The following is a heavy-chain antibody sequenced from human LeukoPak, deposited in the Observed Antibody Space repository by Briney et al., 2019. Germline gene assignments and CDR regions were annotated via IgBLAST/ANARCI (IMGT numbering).Heavy chain of an antibody. CDR3: ARARGSGSYYGHDYYYYHYMDV. CDR1: GGTFSSYA. Sequence: SVKVSCKASGGTFSSYAISWVRQAPGQGLEWMGGIIPIFGTANYAQKFQGRVTITADESTSTAYMELSSLRSEDTAVYYCARARGSGSYYGHDYYYYHYMDVWGKGTTVTVSS. V-gene: IGHV1-69*13. D-gene: IGHD3-10*01. CDR2: IIPIFGTA. J-gene: IGHJ6*03.